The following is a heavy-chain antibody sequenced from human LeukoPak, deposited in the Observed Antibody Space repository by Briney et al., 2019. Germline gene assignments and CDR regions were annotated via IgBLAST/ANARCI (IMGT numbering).Heavy chain of an antibody. J-gene: IGHJ4*02. CDR2: IYHSWST. CDR3: ARSGIEATNSYYFDY. CDR1: GGSISSSNW. D-gene: IGHD2-21*01. Sequence: PSGTLSLTCAVSGGSISSSNWWSWVRQPPGKGLEWIGEIYHSWSTNYNPSLKSRVTISVDKSKNQFSLKLSSVSAADTAVYYCARSGIEATNSYYFDYWGQGTLVTVSS. V-gene: IGHV4-4*02.